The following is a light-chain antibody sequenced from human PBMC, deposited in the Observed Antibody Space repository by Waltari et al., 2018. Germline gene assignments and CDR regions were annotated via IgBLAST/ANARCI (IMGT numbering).Light chain of an antibody. CDR3: SSYTSSSTL. CDR1: RGDVGVNNY. V-gene: IGLV2-14*01. Sequence: QSALTQPASLSGSPGQSIPIPSTGTRGDVGVNNYVSWYQQPPGKAPKLMIYDVRKRPSGVSNRFAGSKSGNTASLTISGLQAEDEADYYCSSYTSSSTLFGGGTKLTVL. CDR2: DVR. J-gene: IGLJ2*01.